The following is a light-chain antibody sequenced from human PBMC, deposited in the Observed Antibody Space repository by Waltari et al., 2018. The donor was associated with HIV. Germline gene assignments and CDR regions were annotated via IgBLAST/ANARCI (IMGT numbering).Light chain of an antibody. V-gene: IGLV1-47*01. CDR3: ASWDDALSSWL. CDR2: RNE. Sequence: QSGLRQPPSTSRPPGQRVVISCSGSNSNVGTHYVSWFQQLPGAAPSLLIYRNERRPVGVPDRFTAAKSGSSASLVISGLRSDDEAEYFCASWDDALSSWLFGGGTKLTVL. J-gene: IGLJ6*01. CDR1: NSNVGTHY.